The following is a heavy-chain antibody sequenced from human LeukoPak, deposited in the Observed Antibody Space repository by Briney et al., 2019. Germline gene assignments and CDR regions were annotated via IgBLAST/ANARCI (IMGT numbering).Heavy chain of an antibody. V-gene: IGHV1-69*13. CDR2: IIPIFGTA. D-gene: IGHD2-21*02. CDR1: GNTFTSYG. Sequence: SVKVSCKASGNTFTSYGISWVRQAPGQGLERMGGIIPIFGTANYAQKFQGRVTITADESTSTAYMELSSLRSEDTAVYYCARGYIVVVTAITSPPQVVGGMDVWGQGTTVTVSS. J-gene: IGHJ6*02. CDR3: ARGYIVVVTAITSPPQVVGGMDV.